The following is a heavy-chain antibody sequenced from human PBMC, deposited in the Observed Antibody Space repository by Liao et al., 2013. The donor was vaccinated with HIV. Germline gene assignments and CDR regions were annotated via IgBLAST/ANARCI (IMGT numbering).Heavy chain of an antibody. CDR2: VSQSGST. V-gene: IGHV4-34*01. Sequence: QVQLQQWGAGLLKPSETLSLTCAVSGGSFAGHDWSWIRQPPRAGAWSGLGKVSQSGSTNYIPSLKSRVTISLDTSKNHLSLKLNSVTAADTAVYYCARGGGPALSECKLTPLHYWGQGTLVTVSS. J-gene: IGHJ4*02. CDR1: GGSFAGHD. D-gene: IGHD3-3*01. CDR3: ARGGGPALSECKLTPLHY.